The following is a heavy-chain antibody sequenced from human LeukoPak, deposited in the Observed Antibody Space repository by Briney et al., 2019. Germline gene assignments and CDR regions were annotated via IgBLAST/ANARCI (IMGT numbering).Heavy chain of an antibody. CDR2: IIPIFGTA. D-gene: IGHD4-11*01. CDR3: AREDYSNNPYYYHGMDV. Sequence: VASVKVSCKASGGTFSSYAISWVRQAPGQGLEWMGGIIPIFGTANYAQKFQGRVTITADESTSTAYMELSSLRSEDTAVYYCAREDYSNNPYYYHGMDVWGQGTTVTVSS. J-gene: IGHJ6*02. CDR1: GGTFSSYA. V-gene: IGHV1-69*13.